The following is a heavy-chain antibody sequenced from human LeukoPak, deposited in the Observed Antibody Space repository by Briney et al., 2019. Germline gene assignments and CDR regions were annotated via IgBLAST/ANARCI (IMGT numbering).Heavy chain of an antibody. D-gene: IGHD5-12*01. V-gene: IGHV3-23*01. CDR2: IFGSGDST. CDR1: GFTISTYG. CDR3: AKDQKPDSGYDIDY. Sequence: GGSLRLSCAASGFTISTYGMNWVRQAPRKGLEWVSVIFGSGDSTYNADSVKRRFTISRARSKNKLYLEMHSLRADDTAVYYRAKDQKPDSGYDIDYWGQGTLVTVSS. J-gene: IGHJ4*02.